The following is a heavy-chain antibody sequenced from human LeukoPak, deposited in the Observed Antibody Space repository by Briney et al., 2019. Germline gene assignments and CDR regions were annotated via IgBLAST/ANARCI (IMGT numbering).Heavy chain of an antibody. CDR1: GYTFTSYA. CDR2: INAGNGNT. Sequence: ASVKVSCKASGYTFTSYAMHWVRQAPGQRLEWMGWINAGNGNTKYSQKFQGRVTITRDTSASTAYMELSSLRSEDTAVYYCARDGIPTRGPYYYMDVWGKGTTVTVSS. D-gene: IGHD2-2*01. CDR3: ARDGIPTRGPYYYMDV. V-gene: IGHV1-3*01. J-gene: IGHJ6*03.